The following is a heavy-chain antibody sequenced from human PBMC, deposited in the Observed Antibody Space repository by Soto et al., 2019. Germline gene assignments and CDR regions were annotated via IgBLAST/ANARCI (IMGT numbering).Heavy chain of an antibody. Sequence: EVQLVESGGDLVMPGGSLKLSCAGSGFTFNNAWMNWVRQAPGRGLEWVGRILKRSDGGPTEYAAPVKGRFTISRDDSKSTLYLHMYGLKTEDTAVYYGSAYLVPSAACDYWGQGTLVTVSS. CDR3: SAYLVPSAACDY. CDR2: ILKRSDGGPT. J-gene: IGHJ4*02. D-gene: IGHD6-13*01. V-gene: IGHV3-15*01. CDR1: GFTFNNAW.